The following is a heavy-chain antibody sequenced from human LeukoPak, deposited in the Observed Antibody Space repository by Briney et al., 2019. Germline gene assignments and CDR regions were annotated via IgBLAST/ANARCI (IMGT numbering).Heavy chain of an antibody. V-gene: IGHV3-53*01. CDR3: AKDPVIYHGGSAWHSFDY. CDR1: GFTVSSNY. J-gene: IGHJ4*02. Sequence: GGSLRLSCAASGFTVSSNYMSWVRQAPGKGLEWVSVIYSGGSTYYADSVKGRFTISRDNSKNTLYLQMNSLTAEDTAVYYCAKDPVIYHGGSAWHSFDYWGRGTLVTVSS. CDR2: IYSGGST. D-gene: IGHD6-19*01.